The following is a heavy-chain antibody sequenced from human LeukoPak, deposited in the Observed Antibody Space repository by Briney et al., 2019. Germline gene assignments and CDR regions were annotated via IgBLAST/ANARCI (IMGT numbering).Heavy chain of an antibody. Sequence: SETLSLTCTVSGGSISGSDYYWSWIRQPPGRGLEWIGYSYYSGSTYFNPSLKSRAAISLDTSKNHFSLRLSSVTAADTAVYYCARGPDYGDYFDYWGQGTLVTVSS. CDR3: ARGPDYGDYFDY. V-gene: IGHV4-30-4*01. D-gene: IGHD4-17*01. CDR2: SYYSGST. J-gene: IGHJ4*02. CDR1: GGSISGSDYY.